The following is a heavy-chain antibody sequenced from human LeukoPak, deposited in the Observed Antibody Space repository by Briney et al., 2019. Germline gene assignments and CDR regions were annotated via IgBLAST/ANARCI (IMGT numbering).Heavy chain of an antibody. CDR2: INHSGST. CDR3: ARGRRSPALGYCSSTSCYEGSGARKYNWFDP. Sequence: GSLRLSCAASGFTFSTYIMNWVRQPPGKGLEWIGEINHSGSTNYNPSLKSRVTISVDTSKNQFSLKLSSVTAADTAVYYCARGRRSPALGYCSSTSCYEGSGARKYNWFDPWGQGTLVTVSS. D-gene: IGHD2-2*01. V-gene: IGHV4-34*01. J-gene: IGHJ5*02. CDR1: GFTFSTYI.